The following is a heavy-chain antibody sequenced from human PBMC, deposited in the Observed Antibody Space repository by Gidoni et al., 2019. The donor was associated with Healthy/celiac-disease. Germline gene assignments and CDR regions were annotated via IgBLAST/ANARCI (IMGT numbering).Heavy chain of an antibody. Sequence: EVQLVESGGGLVKPGGSLRLSCAASGSTFSSYSMTWVRQAPGKGLEWVSSISSSSSYIYYADSVKGRFTISRDNAKNSLYLQMNSLRAEDTAVYYCARSGHCSSTSCSPVYYGMDVWGQGTTVTVSS. CDR2: ISSSSSYI. CDR3: ARSGHCSSTSCSPVYYGMDV. D-gene: IGHD2-2*03. CDR1: GSTFSSYS. V-gene: IGHV3-21*01. J-gene: IGHJ6*02.